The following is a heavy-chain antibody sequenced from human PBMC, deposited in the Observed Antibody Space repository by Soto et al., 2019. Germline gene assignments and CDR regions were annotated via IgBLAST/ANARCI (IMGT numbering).Heavy chain of an antibody. D-gene: IGHD1-26*01. CDR2: INPSGGST. CDR1: GYTFTSYY. J-gene: IGHJ3*02. CDR3: GSWDDAFDI. Sequence: ASVKVSCMASGYTFTSYYMHWVRQAPGQGLEWMGIINPSGGSTSYAQKSQGRVTMTRDTSTSTVYMELSSLRSEDTAVYYCGSWDDAFDIWGQGTMVTVSS. V-gene: IGHV1-46*01.